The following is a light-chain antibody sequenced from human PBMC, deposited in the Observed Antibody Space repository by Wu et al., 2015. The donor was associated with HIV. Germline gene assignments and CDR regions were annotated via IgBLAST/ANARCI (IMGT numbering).Light chain of an antibody. V-gene: IGKV3-11*01. Sequence: ETVLTQSPAILSLSPGERATLSCRASQSVSTYLAWYQQKPGQAPRLPIYDASNRATGIPARFSGSESGTDFTLTISRFEPDDIAVYYCQQRSSWPLTFGGGTKVEIK. J-gene: IGKJ4*01. CDR3: QQRSSWPLT. CDR2: DAS. CDR1: QSVSTY.